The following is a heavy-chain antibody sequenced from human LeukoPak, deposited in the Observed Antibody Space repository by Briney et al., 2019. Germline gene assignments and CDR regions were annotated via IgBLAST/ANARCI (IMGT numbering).Heavy chain of an antibody. CDR3: ARDAVDTANAV. J-gene: IGHJ6*02. CDR2: INSDGSVT. Sequence: PGGSLRLSCAGSGFTFTTYRMHWVRQAPGKGLVWVSHINSDGSVTSYADSVKGRFTISRDNAKNTLYLQMNSLRAEDTAVYYCARDAVDTANAVWGQGTTVTVSS. CDR1: GFTFTTYR. V-gene: IGHV3-74*01. D-gene: IGHD5-18*01.